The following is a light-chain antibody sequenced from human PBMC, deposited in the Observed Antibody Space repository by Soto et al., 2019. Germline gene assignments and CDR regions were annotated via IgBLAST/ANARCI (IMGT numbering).Light chain of an antibody. V-gene: IGLV2-11*01. J-gene: IGLJ1*01. CDR2: DVT. CDR3: CSYAGGHIHYI. CDR1: SSDVGGYNY. Sequence: QSVLTQPRSVSGSPGQSVTVSCTGTSSDVGGYNYVSWYRQYPGEAPKLLIYDVTERLSGVPDRFSGSKSGKTASLTISGLQAEDEADYYCCSYAGGHIHYIIGTGTKVTVL.